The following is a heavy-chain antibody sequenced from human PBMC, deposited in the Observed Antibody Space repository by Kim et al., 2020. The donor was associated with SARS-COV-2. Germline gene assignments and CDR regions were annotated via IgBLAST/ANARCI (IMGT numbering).Heavy chain of an antibody. Sequence: YADSVKGRFTITRDNAKNTLYLQMNSLRAEDTAVCYCARARLEWDAFDIWGQGTMVTVSS. CDR3: ARARLEWDAFDI. J-gene: IGHJ3*02. D-gene: IGHD3-3*01. V-gene: IGHV3-74*01.